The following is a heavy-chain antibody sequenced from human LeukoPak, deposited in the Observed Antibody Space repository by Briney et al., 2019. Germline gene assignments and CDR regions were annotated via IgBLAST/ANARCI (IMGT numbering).Heavy chain of an antibody. V-gene: IGHV4-39*07. CDR2: IYYSGST. D-gene: IGHD3-10*01. Sequence: NASETLSLTCTVSGGSISSSSDYWVWIRQPPGKGLECIGSIYYSGSTYYNPSLKSRVTISVDTSKNQFSLKLSSVTAADTAVYYCARVQDGYGSGKCYFDYWGQGTLVTVSS. J-gene: IGHJ4*02. CDR3: ARVQDGYGSGKCYFDY. CDR1: GGSISSSSDY.